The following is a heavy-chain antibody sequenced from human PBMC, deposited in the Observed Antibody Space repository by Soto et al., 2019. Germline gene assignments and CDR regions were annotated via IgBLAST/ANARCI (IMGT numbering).Heavy chain of an antibody. J-gene: IGHJ4*02. V-gene: IGHV3-23*01. CDR2: ISGAGSST. CDR3: AKDRSYRYNALDY. CDR1: GGTFRSYA. Sequence: GGALKLSCAASGGTFRSYAISWVRQAPGKGLEWLSAISGAGSSTYYADSVKGRFTISRDNSKNTLYLQMNSLRAEDTALYFCAKDRSYRYNALDYWGPGTLVTVSS. D-gene: IGHD3-16*02.